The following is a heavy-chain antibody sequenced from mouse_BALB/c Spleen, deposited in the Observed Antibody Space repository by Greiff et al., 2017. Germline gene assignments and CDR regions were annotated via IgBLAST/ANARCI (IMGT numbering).Heavy chain of an antibody. CDR3: ARSATVFAY. V-gene: IGHV3-1*02. D-gene: IGHD1-1*01. CDR1: GYSITSGYS. CDR2: IHYSGST. J-gene: IGHJ3*01. Sequence: EVKLQESGPDLVKPSQSLSLTCTVTGYSITSGYSWHWIRQFPGNKLEWMGYIHYSGSTNYNPSLKSRISITRDTSKNQFFLQLNSVTTEDTATYYCARSATVFAYWGQGTLVTVSA.